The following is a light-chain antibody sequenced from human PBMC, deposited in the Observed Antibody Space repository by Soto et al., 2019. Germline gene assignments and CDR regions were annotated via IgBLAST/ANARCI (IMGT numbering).Light chain of an antibody. J-gene: IGKJ2*01. V-gene: IGKV3-20*01. CDR1: QSVSSSY. Sequence: EIVLTQSPGNLSLSPGEIATLSCRASQSVSSSYLAWYQHKPGQDHRLLIYGASSRATGIPDRFSGSGSGTDFTLTISRLEPEDFAVYYCQQYGSSPHTFGQGTKLEIK. CDR2: GAS. CDR3: QQYGSSPHT.